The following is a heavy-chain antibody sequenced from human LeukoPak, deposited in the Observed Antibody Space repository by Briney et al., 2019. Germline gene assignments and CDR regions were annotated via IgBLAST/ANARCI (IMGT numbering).Heavy chain of an antibody. Sequence: ASVKVSCKASGGTFSSYAISWVRQAPGQGLGWMGGIIPIFGTANYAQKFQGRVTITADESTSTAYMELSSLRSEDTAVYYCARQLWLGYCSSTSCWGFDPWGQGTLVTVSS. V-gene: IGHV1-69*01. CDR2: IIPIFGTA. CDR3: ARQLWLGYCSSTSCWGFDP. J-gene: IGHJ5*02. CDR1: GGTFSSYA. D-gene: IGHD2-2*01.